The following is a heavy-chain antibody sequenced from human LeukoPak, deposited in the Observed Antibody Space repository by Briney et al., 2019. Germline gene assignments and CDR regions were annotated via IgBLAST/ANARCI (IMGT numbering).Heavy chain of an antibody. CDR1: GGSISSVSYY. V-gene: IGHV4-39*07. Sequence: PSETLSLTCTVSGGSISSVSYYWGWIRQPPGKGLEWIGRIYTSGSTNYNPSLKSRVTMSVDTSKNQFSLKLSSVTAADTAVYYCARERIVGATFLWFDPWGQGTLVTVSS. CDR3: ARERIVGATFLWFDP. J-gene: IGHJ5*02. CDR2: IYTSGST. D-gene: IGHD1-26*01.